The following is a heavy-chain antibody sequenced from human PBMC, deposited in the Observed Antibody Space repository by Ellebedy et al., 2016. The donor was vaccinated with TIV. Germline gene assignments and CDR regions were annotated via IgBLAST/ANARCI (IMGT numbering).Heavy chain of an antibody. CDR1: GFIFSSYG. Sequence: GESLKISCAASGFIFSSYGMHWVRQAPGKGLEWVAFISYDGNEKFYADSVKGRFTISRGNSESTLYVQMKSLRAEDTAVYYCAKEAYDILTGSQMHGMDVWGQGTTVTVSS. CDR2: ISYDGNEK. D-gene: IGHD3-9*01. J-gene: IGHJ6*02. CDR3: AKEAYDILTGSQMHGMDV. V-gene: IGHV3-30*18.